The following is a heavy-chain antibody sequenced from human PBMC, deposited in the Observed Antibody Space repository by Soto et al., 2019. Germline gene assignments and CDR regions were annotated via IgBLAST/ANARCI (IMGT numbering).Heavy chain of an antibody. J-gene: IGHJ4*02. CDR3: XXDXXXXCSGGSCYQIWGYFDY. Sequence: EVQLLESGGGLVQPGGSLRLSCAASGFTFSSYAMSWVRQAPGKGLEWVSAISGSGGSTYYADSVKGRFTISRDNSKNTLYLQMNXLXAEXXAXXXCXXDXXXXCSGGSCYQIWGYFDYWGQGTLVTVSS. CDR2: ISGSGGST. CDR1: GFTFSSYA. D-gene: IGHD2-15*01. V-gene: IGHV3-23*01.